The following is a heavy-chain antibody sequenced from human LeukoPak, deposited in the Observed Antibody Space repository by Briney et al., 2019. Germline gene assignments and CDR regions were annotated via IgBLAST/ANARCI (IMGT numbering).Heavy chain of an antibody. D-gene: IGHD1-1*01. CDR2: ISSNGGST. V-gene: IGHV3-64*01. Sequence: GGSLRLSCAASGFTFSSYAMHWVRQAPGKGLEYVSAISSNGGSTYYANSVKGRFTISRDNSKNTLYLQMGSLRAEDMAVYYCARDRLLEDRDYNSYYVDVWGIGTTVTVSS. J-gene: IGHJ6*03. CDR3: ARDRLLEDRDYNSYYVDV. CDR1: GFTFSSYA.